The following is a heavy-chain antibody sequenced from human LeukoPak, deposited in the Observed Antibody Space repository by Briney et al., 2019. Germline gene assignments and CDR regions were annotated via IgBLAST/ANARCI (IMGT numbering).Heavy chain of an antibody. Sequence: SETLSLTCAVSGGSISSSSWWSWVRQPPGKGLEWIGEVFHDGSPNYNPSFRGRVTILVDKSKNQFSLDLGSLTAADTAMYYCARDPNIVSALTLRAFDIWGQGTMVSVSS. J-gene: IGHJ3*02. CDR1: GGSISSSSW. CDR2: VFHDGSP. CDR3: ARDPNIVSALTLRAFDI. D-gene: IGHD5/OR15-5a*01. V-gene: IGHV4/OR15-8*01.